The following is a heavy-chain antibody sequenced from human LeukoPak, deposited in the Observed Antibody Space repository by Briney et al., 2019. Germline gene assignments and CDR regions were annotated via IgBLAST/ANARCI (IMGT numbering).Heavy chain of an antibody. D-gene: IGHD2-2*01. CDR2: IHFDGSTK. V-gene: IGHV3-30*02. CDR3: AKDQCTRTSCDGYPGY. Sequence: PGGSLRLSCAASGFTFSSYGMHWVGQAPGKGLEWVAFIHFDGSTKYSGDSVQGRFTISRDNSRNILYLQMNNLRPEDTAFYYCAKDQCTRTSCDGYPGYWGQGTLVTVSS. CDR1: GFTFSSYG. J-gene: IGHJ4*02.